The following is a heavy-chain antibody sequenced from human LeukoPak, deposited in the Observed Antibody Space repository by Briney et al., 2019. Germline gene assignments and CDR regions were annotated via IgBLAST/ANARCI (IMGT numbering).Heavy chain of an antibody. CDR3: ARDRAGAQSWVALDP. D-gene: IGHD3-10*01. Sequence: GGSLRLSCAASGFTFSNDYMTWVRQAPGKGLEWVSLIYGDGTTFYTASVKGRFTISRDNFKNTMYIPMSSLRPEDTALYYCARDRAGAQSWVALDPWGQGTLVTVSS. CDR2: IYGDGTT. V-gene: IGHV3-66*02. CDR1: GFTFSNDY. J-gene: IGHJ5*02.